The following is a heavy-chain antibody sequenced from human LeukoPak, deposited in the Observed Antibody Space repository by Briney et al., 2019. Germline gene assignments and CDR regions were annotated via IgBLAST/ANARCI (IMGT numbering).Heavy chain of an antibody. V-gene: IGHV3-21*01. J-gene: IGHJ4*02. CDR2: ISSSSSYI. CDR1: GFTFSSYS. Sequence: GGSLRLSCAASGFTFSSYSMNWVRQAPGKGLGWVSSISSSSSYIYYADSVKGRFTISRDNAKNSLYLQMNSLRAEDTAVYYCARDSPVAGTFDYWGQGTLVTVSS. CDR3: ARDSPVAGTFDY. D-gene: IGHD6-19*01.